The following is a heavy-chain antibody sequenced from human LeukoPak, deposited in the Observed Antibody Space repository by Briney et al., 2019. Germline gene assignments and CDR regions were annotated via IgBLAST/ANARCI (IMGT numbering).Heavy chain of an antibody. CDR1: GFTFDDYA. Sequence: PGRSLRLSCAASGFTFDDYAMPWVRHAPGKGLEWVSGISWNSGSIGYADSVKGRFTISRDNAKNSLYLQMNSLRAEDTALYYCAKDPGATAYYFDYWGQGTLVTVSS. CDR2: ISWNSGSI. CDR3: AKDPGATAYYFDY. V-gene: IGHV3-9*01. J-gene: IGHJ4*02. D-gene: IGHD1-26*01.